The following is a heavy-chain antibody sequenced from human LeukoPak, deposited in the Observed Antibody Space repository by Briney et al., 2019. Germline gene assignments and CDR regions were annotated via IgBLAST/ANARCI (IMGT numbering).Heavy chain of an antibody. J-gene: IGHJ4*02. Sequence: PSETLSLTCAVSGYSISSGYYWGWIRQPPGKGLEWIGRIYHSGSTYYNPSLKSRVTISVDTSKNQFSLKVSSVTAADTAVYYCARAQDEYSSSRLWGQGTLVTVSS. CDR1: GYSISSGYY. CDR3: ARAQDEYSSSRL. CDR2: IYHSGST. V-gene: IGHV4-38-2*01. D-gene: IGHD6-13*01.